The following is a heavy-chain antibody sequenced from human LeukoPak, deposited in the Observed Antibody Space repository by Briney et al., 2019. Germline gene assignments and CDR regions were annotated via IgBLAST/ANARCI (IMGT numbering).Heavy chain of an antibody. Sequence: SETLSLTCTVSGGSISSYYWSWIRQPPGKGLKWIGYIYYSGSTNYNPSLKSRVTISVDTSKNQFSLKLSSVAAADTAVYYCARGGLLRYFDWLSHGAFDIWGQGTMVTVSS. V-gene: IGHV4-59*01. J-gene: IGHJ3*02. D-gene: IGHD3-9*01. CDR2: IYYSGST. CDR1: GGSISSYY. CDR3: ARGGLLRYFDWLSHGAFDI.